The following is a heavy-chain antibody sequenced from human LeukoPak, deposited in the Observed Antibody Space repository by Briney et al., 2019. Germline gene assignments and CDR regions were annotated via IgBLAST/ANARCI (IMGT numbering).Heavy chain of an antibody. CDR2: INNDGSEK. V-gene: IGHV3-7*01. CDR1: GFPFSNNW. CDR3: ARVSGSYYYFDY. J-gene: IGHJ4*02. Sequence: GPRRPSCAASGFPFSNNWVSGVRQAPGEGQGWVANINNDGSEKYYVDSVKGRFTISRDNAKNSMYLQMNRLRAEDTAVYYCARVSGSYYYFDYWGQGTLVTVSS. D-gene: IGHD1-26*01.